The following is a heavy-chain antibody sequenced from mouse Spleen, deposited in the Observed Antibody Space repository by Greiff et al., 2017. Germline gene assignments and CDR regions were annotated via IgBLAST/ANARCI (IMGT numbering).Heavy chain of an antibody. Sequence: EVMLVESGGGLVQPGGSLKLSCATSGFTFSDYYMYWVRQTPEKRLEWVAYISNGGGSTYYPDTVKGRFTISRDNAKNTLYLQMSRLKSEDTAMYYCASSFFAYWGQGTLVTVSA. V-gene: IGHV5-12*02. CDR1: GFTFSDYY. CDR3: ASSFFAY. D-gene: IGHD1-1*01. J-gene: IGHJ3*01. CDR2: ISNGGGST.